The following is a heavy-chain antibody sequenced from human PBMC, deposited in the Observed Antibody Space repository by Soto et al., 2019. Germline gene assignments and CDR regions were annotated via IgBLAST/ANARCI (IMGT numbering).Heavy chain of an antibody. CDR1: GYTFTSYA. CDR3: AKVGILDCSSTSCYLPVLLSAFDI. Sequence: ASVKVSCKASGYTFTSYAMHWVRQAPGQRLEWMGWINAGNGNTKYSQKFQGRVTITRDTSASTAYMELNSLRAEDTAVYYCAKVGILDCSSTSCYLPVLLSAFDIWGQGTMVTVSS. CDR2: INAGNGNT. J-gene: IGHJ3*02. D-gene: IGHD2-2*01. V-gene: IGHV1-3*01.